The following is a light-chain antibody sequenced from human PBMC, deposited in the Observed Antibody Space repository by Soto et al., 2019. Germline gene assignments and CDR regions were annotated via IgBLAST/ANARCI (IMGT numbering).Light chain of an antibody. J-gene: IGKJ1*01. Sequence: DIQMTQSPSTVSASVGDRITITCRASQSINTWLAWYRQRPGEAPQLLIYDVSTLAMGVPSRFSGSGSGTDFTLSISRLQPDDFATFYWQQYQTYSRTFGQGTKVEVK. V-gene: IGKV1-5*01. CDR1: QSINTW. CDR3: QQYQTYSRT. CDR2: DVS.